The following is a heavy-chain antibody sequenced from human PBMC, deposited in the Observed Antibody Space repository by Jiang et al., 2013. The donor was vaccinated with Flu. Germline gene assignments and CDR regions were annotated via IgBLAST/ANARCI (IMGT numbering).Heavy chain of an antibody. CDR1: GYPFTTYT. Sequence: SGAEVKMPGASVKISCKASGYPFTTYTLHWVRQAPGQRPEWLGWLNTVNGDTIYSQKFQDRVTFTRDTSATTAYMELSTLTSDDTAVYYCARDLIGTPDYWGQGSLITVSS. J-gene: IGHJ4*02. D-gene: IGHD1-26*01. CDR3: ARDLIGTPDY. CDR2: LNTVNGDT. V-gene: IGHV1-3*04.